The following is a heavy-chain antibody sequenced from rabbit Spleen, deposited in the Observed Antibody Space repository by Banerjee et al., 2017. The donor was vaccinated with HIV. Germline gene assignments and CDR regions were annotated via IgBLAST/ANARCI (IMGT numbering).Heavy chain of an antibody. CDR3: ARGGYDVGHYKL. J-gene: IGHJ4*01. CDR1: GFSFSSSYW. Sequence: QEHLEESGGGLVKPEGSLTLTCTAAGFSFSSSYWMCWVRQAPGKGLEWVGCIYGGSGDITYYASWAKGRFTISKASSTTVTLQMTSLTVADTATYFCARGGYDVGHYKLWGPGTLVTVS. D-gene: IGHD6-1*01. V-gene: IGHV1S45*01. CDR2: IYGGSGDIT.